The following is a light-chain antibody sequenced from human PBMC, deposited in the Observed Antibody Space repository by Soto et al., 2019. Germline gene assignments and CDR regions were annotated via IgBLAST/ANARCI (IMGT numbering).Light chain of an antibody. Sequence: QPVLTQPPSASGTPGQRVTISCSGSSSNIGSNYVYWYQQLPGTAPKLLIYRNNQRPSGVPDGFSGSKSGTSASLAISGLLYGDEADYYCTAWYDNLSGLVFGGGTKRNVL. CDR2: RNN. V-gene: IGLV1-47*01. CDR1: SSNIGSNY. J-gene: IGLJ2*01. CDR3: TAWYDNLSGLV.